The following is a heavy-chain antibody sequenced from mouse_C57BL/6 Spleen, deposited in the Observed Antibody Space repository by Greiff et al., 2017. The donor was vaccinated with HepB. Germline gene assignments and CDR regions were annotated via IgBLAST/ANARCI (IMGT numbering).Heavy chain of an antibody. CDR3: ARYSAGPFWYFDV. J-gene: IGHJ1*03. Sequence: EVQRVESGGGLVQPGGSLSLSCAASGFTFTDYYMSWVRQPPGKALEWLGFIRNKANGYTTEYSASVKGRFTISRDNSQSILYLQMNALRAEDSATYYCARYSAGPFWYFDVWGTGTTVTVSS. V-gene: IGHV7-3*01. CDR1: GFTFTDYY. CDR2: IRNKANGYTT.